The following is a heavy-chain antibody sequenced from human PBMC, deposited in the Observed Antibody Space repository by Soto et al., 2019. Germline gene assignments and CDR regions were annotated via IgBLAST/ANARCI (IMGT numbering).Heavy chain of an antibody. CDR1: GFTFSSSE. Sequence: PGGSLRLSCAASGFTFSSSEMYWVRQAPGKGLEWVSYISSSGSTIYYADSVKGRFTISRDNAKNSLYLQMNSLRAEDTAVYYCARVGYDSSGYSFVRYWGQGTLVTVSS. CDR3: ARVGYDSSGYSFVRY. J-gene: IGHJ4*02. V-gene: IGHV3-48*03. CDR2: ISSSGSTI. D-gene: IGHD3-22*01.